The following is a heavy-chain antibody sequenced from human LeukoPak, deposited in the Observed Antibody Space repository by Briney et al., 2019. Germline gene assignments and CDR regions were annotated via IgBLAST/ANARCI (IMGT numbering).Heavy chain of an antibody. CDR1: GFTFSSYG. Sequence: PGGSLRLSCAASGFTFSSYGMHWVRQAPGKGLEWVAVISYDGSNKYYADSVKGRFTISRDNSKNTLYLQMNSLRAEDTAVYFCARDLDGDPNIAAAGRGGFDYWGRGTLVTVSS. V-gene: IGHV3-30*19. CDR2: ISYDGSNK. J-gene: IGHJ4*02. CDR3: ARDLDGDPNIAAAGRGGFDY. D-gene: IGHD6-13*01.